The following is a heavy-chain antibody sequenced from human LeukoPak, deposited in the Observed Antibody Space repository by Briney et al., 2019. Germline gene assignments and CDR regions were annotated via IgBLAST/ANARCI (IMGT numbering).Heavy chain of an antibody. V-gene: IGHV1-2*02. Sequence: ASVTVSCKASRYTFTGYYINWVRQAPGQGVEGMGWINPNSGCTNYAQKFQGRVTMSRDTSISTASMELSRLRSDDTAVYYCARGRFHSSSGRYYYYYMDVWGKGTTVTVSS. CDR3: ARGRFHSSSGRYYYYYMDV. CDR2: INPNSGCT. J-gene: IGHJ6*03. CDR1: RYTFTGYY. D-gene: IGHD6-6*01.